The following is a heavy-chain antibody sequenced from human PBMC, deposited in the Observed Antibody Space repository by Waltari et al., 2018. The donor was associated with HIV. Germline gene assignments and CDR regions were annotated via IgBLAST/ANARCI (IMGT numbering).Heavy chain of an antibody. D-gene: IGHD2-15*01. J-gene: IGHJ4*02. Sequence: QVQLVQSGAEVKKPGASVKVSCKASGYTFISYYMHWVRQAPGQGREWMGIINPKGNSTSYGQKFQGRLTMTRDTSTSTVYMELSSLRSEDTAVYYCARAPCSGGSCRLFDYWGQGTLVTVSS. CDR1: GYTFISYY. V-gene: IGHV1-46*01. CDR3: ARAPCSGGSCRLFDY. CDR2: INPKGNST.